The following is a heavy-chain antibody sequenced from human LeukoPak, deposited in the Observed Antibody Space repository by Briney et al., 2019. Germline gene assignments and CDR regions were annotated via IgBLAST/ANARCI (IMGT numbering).Heavy chain of an antibody. Sequence: SGPTLVKPTPPLTLTCTFSGFSLSTSGVGVGWIRQPPGKALEWLALIYWDDDKRYSPSLKSRLTIAKDTSKNQVVLTITNMDPVDTATYYCAHFYSSSSYFDYWGQGTLVTVSS. CDR3: AHFYSSSSYFDY. CDR2: IYWDDDK. V-gene: IGHV2-5*02. D-gene: IGHD6-6*01. CDR1: GFSLSTSGVG. J-gene: IGHJ4*02.